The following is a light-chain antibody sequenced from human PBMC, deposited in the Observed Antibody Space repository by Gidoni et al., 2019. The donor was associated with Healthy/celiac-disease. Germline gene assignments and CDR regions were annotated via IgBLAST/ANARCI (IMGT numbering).Light chain of an antibody. V-gene: IGLV2-11*01. CDR2: DVS. Sequence: QAALTQPRAVTGSPGQSVTISCTGSSRDVGGYNSVSWYQQHPGKAPKLMIYDVSKLPSGVPVRFSGSKSGNTASLTISGLPAEDEADYYCCSYAGSYTFVVFGGGTQLTVL. CDR3: CSYAGSYTFVV. CDR1: SRDVGGYNS. J-gene: IGLJ2*01.